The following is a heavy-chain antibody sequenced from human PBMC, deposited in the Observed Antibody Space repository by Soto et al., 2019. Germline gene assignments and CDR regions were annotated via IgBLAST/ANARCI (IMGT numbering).Heavy chain of an antibody. CDR2: TTGFGGTT. CDR3: AKGTDYGDARFGLHI. Sequence: EVQLLESGGGLVQPGGSLRLSCAASGFTFSSYAMSWVRQAPGKGLEWVSSTTGFGGTTYNADSVKGRFTISRDNSKNALYLQMNSVSADDAAVYYCAKGTDYGDARFGLHIWGQGTMVTVSS. CDR1: GFTFSSYA. D-gene: IGHD4-17*01. V-gene: IGHV3-23*01. J-gene: IGHJ3*02.